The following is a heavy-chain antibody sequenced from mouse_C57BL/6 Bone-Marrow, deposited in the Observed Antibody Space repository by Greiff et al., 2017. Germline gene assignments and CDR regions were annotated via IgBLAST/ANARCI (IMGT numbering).Heavy chain of an antibody. CDR2: IHPNSGST. D-gene: IGHD2-4*01. Sequence: QVQLQQPGAELVKPGASVKLSCKASGYTFTSYWMHWVKQRPGQGLEWIGMIHPNSGSTNYNEKFKSKATLTVDKSSSTAYRQLSSLTSEDSAVYYCARFMITPWYFDVWGTGTTVTVSS. V-gene: IGHV1-64*01. CDR3: ARFMITPWYFDV. CDR1: GYTFTSYW. J-gene: IGHJ1*03.